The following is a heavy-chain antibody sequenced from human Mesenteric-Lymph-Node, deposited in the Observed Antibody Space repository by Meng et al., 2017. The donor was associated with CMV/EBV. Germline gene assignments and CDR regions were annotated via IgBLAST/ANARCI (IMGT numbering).Heavy chain of an antibody. CDR1: GYTFTSYD. Sequence: ASVKVSCKASGYTFTSYDINWVRQATGQGLEWMGWMNPNSGNTGYAQNLQGRVTVTTDTSTSTAYMELRSLRSDDTAVYYCARDIGGRSDYWGQGTLVTVSS. CDR2: MNPNSGNT. D-gene: IGHD1-26*01. V-gene: IGHV1-8*01. CDR3: ARDIGGRSDY. J-gene: IGHJ4*02.